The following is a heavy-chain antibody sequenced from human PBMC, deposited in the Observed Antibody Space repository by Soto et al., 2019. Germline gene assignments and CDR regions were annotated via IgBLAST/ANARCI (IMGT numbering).Heavy chain of an antibody. D-gene: IGHD6-13*01. CDR1: GYTFTSYY. J-gene: IGHJ6*02. CDR3: ARVAYSSLYYYHYGMDV. Sequence: ASVKVSCKASGYTFTSYYMHWVRQAPGQGLEWMGIINPSGGSTSYAQKFQGRVTMTRDTSTSTVYMELSSLRSEDTAVYYCARVAYSSLYYYHYGMDVWGQGTKVTVSS. CDR2: INPSGGST. V-gene: IGHV1-46*01.